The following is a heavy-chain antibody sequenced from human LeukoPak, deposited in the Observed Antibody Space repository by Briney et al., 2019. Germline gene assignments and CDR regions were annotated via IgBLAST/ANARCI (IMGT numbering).Heavy chain of an antibody. J-gene: IGHJ6*03. D-gene: IGHD3-3*01. CDR1: GYTFTSYG. CDR3: ARDPYDFWRGYDYYYYYMDV. Sequence: ASVKVSCQASGYTFTSYGISWVRQAPGQGLEWMGRISAYTGNTNYAQKLQGRVTMTTDTSTSTAYMELRSLRSDDTAVYYCARDPYDFWRGYDYYYYYMDVWGKGTTVTVSS. V-gene: IGHV1-18*01. CDR2: ISAYTGNT.